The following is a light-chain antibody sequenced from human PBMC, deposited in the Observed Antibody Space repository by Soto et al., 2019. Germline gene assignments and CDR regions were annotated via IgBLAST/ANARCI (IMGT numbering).Light chain of an antibody. CDR2: EVS. Sequence: QSALTQPASVSGSPGQSITISCTGTSSDVGYYNYVSWFQQYPGKAPKLLIYEVSNRPSGVSYRFSGSKSGNTASLTISGLQAEDEADYYCSSYTTSSTRVFGGGTKLTVL. J-gene: IGLJ3*02. CDR1: SSDVGYYNY. CDR3: SSYTTSSTRV. V-gene: IGLV2-14*01.